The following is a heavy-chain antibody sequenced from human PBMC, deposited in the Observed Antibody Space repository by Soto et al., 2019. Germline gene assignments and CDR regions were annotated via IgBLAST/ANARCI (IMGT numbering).Heavy chain of an antibody. V-gene: IGHV4-59*08. Sequence: QVQLQESGPGLVKPSETLSLTCTVSGGSISNYYWSWIRQPPGKGLQWIGYIFSSGSTNYNPSLTSRVTISVNTSTNQFSLNLSSVTAADTAVYYCARQRRDFDYWGQGSLVTVSS. CDR1: GGSISNYY. CDR3: ARQRRDFDY. CDR2: IFSSGST. J-gene: IGHJ4*02.